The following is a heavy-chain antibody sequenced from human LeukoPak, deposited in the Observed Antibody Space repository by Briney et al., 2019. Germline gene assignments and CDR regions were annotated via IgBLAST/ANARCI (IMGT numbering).Heavy chain of an antibody. D-gene: IGHD3-16*02. CDR1: GFSLSTSGVG. CDR2: IFWDEYT. V-gene: IGHV2-5*02. CDR3: AHRPKRLGELSDYFDY. J-gene: IGHJ4*02. Sequence: ESGPTLVNPTQTLTLTCTFSGFSLSTSGVGVGWIRQPPGKALEWLALIFWDEYTRPSPSLKSRLTINKDTSKNQVVLTMTNMDPVDTATYYCAHRPKRLGELSDYFDYWGQGTLVTVSS.